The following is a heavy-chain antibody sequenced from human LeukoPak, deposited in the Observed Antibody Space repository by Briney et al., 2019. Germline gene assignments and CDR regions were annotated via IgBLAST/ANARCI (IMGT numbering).Heavy chain of an antibody. D-gene: IGHD2-15*01. CDR1: GYTFTDYF. V-gene: IGHV1/OR15-3*02. J-gene: IGHJ3*02. CDR3: ASGCSGGSCTGAFDI. CDR2: INAGNGNT. Sequence: ASVKVSCKASGYTFTDYFMNWMRQAPGQRLEWMGWINAGNGNTKYSQKFQGRVTITRDTSASTAYMELSSLRSEDTAVYYCASGCSGGSCTGAFDIWGQGTMVTVSS.